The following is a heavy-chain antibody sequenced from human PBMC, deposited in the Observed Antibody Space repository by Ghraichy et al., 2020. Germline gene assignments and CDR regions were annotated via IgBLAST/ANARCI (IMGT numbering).Heavy chain of an antibody. Sequence: GESLNISCAASGFTVSVNYMSWVRQAPGKGLEWVSVIYSVGITKYADSVKGRFTISRDTPKNTLYLQMNSLRAEDTAVYYCARAPGITGTTSQENYGMDVWGQGTTVTVSS. J-gene: IGHJ6*02. CDR3: ARAPGITGTTSQENYGMDV. CDR2: IYSVGIT. V-gene: IGHV3-66*01. D-gene: IGHD1-7*01. CDR1: GFTVSVNY.